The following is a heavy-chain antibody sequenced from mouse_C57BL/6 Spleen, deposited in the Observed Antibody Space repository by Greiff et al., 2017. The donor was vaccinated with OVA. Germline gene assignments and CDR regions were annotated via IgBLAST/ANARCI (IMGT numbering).Heavy chain of an antibody. CDR3: AREVWAYWYFDG. Sequence: QVQLQQPGTELVKPGASVKLSCKASGYTFTSYWMHWVKQRPGQGLEWIGNINPSNGGTNYNEKFKSKATLTVDKSSSTAYMQLSSLTSEDSAVYDCAREVWAYWYFDGWGTGTTVTVSS. D-gene: IGHD4-1*01. V-gene: IGHV1-53*01. CDR1: GYTFTSYW. J-gene: IGHJ1*03. CDR2: INPSNGGT.